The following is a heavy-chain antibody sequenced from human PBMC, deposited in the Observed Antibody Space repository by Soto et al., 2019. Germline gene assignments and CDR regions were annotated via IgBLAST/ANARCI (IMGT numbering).Heavy chain of an antibody. J-gene: IGHJ6*02. CDR3: ARVMGPTYNDFWSGTSGYYYYAMDV. V-gene: IGHV4-61*01. CDR1: VVSVSSGSYY. Sequence: SETLSLTCTVSVVSVSSGSYYWSWIGQPPGKGLEWIGYVYYSGSTTYNPSLKSRVTISVDTSKNQFSLRLSSVTAADTAVYYSARVMGPTYNDFWSGTSGYYYYAMDVWGQGTTVTVSS. D-gene: IGHD3-3*01. CDR2: VYYSGST.